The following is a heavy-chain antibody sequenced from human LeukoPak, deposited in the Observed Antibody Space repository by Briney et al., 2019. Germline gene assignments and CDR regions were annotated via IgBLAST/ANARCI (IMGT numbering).Heavy chain of an antibody. V-gene: IGHV3-7*03. CDR2: IKQDGSEK. CDR3: AREAFGVVIYFDY. CDR1: GFTFSSYW. D-gene: IGHD3-3*01. Sequence: GGSLRLSCAASGFTFSSYWMSWVRQAPGKGLEWMANIKQDGSEKYYVDSVKGRFTISRDNAKNSLYLQMNSLRAEDTAVYYCAREAFGVVIYFDYWGQGTLVTVSS. J-gene: IGHJ4*02.